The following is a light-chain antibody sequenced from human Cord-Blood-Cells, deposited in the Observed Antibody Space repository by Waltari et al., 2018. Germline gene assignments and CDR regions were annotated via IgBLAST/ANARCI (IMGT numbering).Light chain of an antibody. CDR2: EVS. CDR3: SSYTSSSTLYV. Sequence: QSALTQPASVSGSPGQSITISCTGTSSDVGGYNYVSLYQQHPGTAPKLMIYEVSNRPSGVSNRFSGSKSGNTASLTISGLQAEDEADYYCSSYTSSSTLYVFGTGTKVTVL. V-gene: IGLV2-14*01. CDR1: SSDVGGYNY. J-gene: IGLJ1*01.